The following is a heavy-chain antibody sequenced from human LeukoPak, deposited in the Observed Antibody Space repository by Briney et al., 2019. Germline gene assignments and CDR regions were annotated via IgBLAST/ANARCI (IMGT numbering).Heavy chain of an antibody. CDR2: IYYSGST. Sequence: SETLSLTCTVSGGSISSSSYYWGWIRQPPGKGLEWIGSIYYSGSTNYNPSLKSRVTISVDTSKNQFSLKLSSVTAADTAVYYCARLGYCSGGSCYWAFDYWGQGTLVTVSS. D-gene: IGHD2-15*01. CDR1: GGSISSSSYY. J-gene: IGHJ4*02. CDR3: ARLGYCSGGSCYWAFDY. V-gene: IGHV4-39*07.